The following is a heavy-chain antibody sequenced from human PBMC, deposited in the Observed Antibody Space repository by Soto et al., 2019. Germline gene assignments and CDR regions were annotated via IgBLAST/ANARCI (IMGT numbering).Heavy chain of an antibody. J-gene: IGHJ4*02. V-gene: IGHV4-30-2*01. CDR2: IYQSGTT. Sequence: QLQLQESGSGLVKPSQTLSLTCTVSGGSISSGGYSWNWIRQPPGKGLELIGNIYQSGTTDYNPSPKSRVAISVDSSKNQFSLKLSSVTAAYTAVYYCARDNRSGYSFDYWGQGTLVTVSS. CDR3: ARDNRSGYSFDY. CDR1: GGSISSGGYS. D-gene: IGHD3-22*01.